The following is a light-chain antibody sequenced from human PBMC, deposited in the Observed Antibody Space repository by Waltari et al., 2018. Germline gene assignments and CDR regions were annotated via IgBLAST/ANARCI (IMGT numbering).Light chain of an antibody. CDR2: DVV. V-gene: IGLV2-14*03. Sequence: QSALTQPASVSGSPGPSLPISCTGTSSDVGGYTSVSWYQQHPGRAPNLKIYDVVNRPSGVSTRFSGSKSGNTASLTISGLQGEDEAVYYCSSFTTNSTLVFGGGTKLTVL. J-gene: IGLJ3*02. CDR1: SSDVGGYTS. CDR3: SSFTTNSTLV.